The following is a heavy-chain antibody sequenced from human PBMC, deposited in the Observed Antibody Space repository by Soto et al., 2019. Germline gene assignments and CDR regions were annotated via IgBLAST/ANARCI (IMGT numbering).Heavy chain of an antibody. CDR3: ARVRKGSSVAGGQLELYFDY. J-gene: IGHJ4*02. CDR2: IYHSGST. Sequence: SETLSLTCAVSGGSISSGGYSWSWIRQPPGKGLEWIGYIYHSGSTYYNPSLKSRVTISVDRSKNQFFLKLSSVTAADTAVYYCARVRKGSSVAGGQLELYFDYWGQGTLVTVSS. D-gene: IGHD6-19*01. V-gene: IGHV4-30-2*01. CDR1: GGSISSGGYS.